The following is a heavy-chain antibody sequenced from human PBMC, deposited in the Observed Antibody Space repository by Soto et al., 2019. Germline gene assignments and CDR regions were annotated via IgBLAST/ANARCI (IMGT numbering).Heavy chain of an antibody. V-gene: IGHV3-23*01. J-gene: IGHJ1*01. CDR3: AKGGISIVVVPAAYSGPGDIQH. CDR2: ISGSGGST. CDR1: GFTFSSYA. Sequence: EVQLLESGGGLVQPGGSLRLSCAASGFTFSSYAMSWVRQAPGKGLEWVSAISGSGGSTYYADSVKGRFTISRDNSKNTLYLQMNSLRAEDTAVYYCAKGGISIVVVPAAYSGPGDIQHWGQGTLVTVSS. D-gene: IGHD2-2*01.